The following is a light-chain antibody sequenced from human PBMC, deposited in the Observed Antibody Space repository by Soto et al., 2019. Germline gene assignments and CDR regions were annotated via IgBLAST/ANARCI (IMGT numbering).Light chain of an antibody. CDR1: QPIASN. J-gene: IGKJ2*01. V-gene: IGKV3D-15*01. CDR3: QQYNNWPYT. Sequence: EIVMTQSPATLSVSPGERAALSCRASQPIASNVAWYQQRPGQPPSLLIYGASTRAPDVPDGFTASGSGTQLTITLSSLHSEDGETYVGQQYNNWPYTFGQGTKVDIK. CDR2: GAS.